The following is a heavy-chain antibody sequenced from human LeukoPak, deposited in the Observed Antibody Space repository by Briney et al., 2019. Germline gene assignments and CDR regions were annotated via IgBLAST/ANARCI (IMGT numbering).Heavy chain of an antibody. CDR2: ISYDASNK. V-gene: IGHV3-30*03. Sequence: GGSLRLSCAASGFTFSSYGMHWVRQAPGKGLEWVAVISYDASNKYYADSVKGRFTISRDNSKNTLYLQMNSLRAEDTAVYYCARDGDYYDSDYYFDYWGQGTLVTVSS. D-gene: IGHD3-22*01. CDR1: GFTFSSYG. CDR3: ARDGDYYDSDYYFDY. J-gene: IGHJ4*02.